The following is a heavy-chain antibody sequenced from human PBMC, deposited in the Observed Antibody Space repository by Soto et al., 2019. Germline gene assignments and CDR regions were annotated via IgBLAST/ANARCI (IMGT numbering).Heavy chain of an antibody. D-gene: IGHD6-19*01. J-gene: IGHJ4*02. Sequence: SGPTLVNPTQTLTPTCTFSGFSLSTSGVGVGWIRQPPGKALEWLALIYWNDDKRYSPSLKSRLTITKDTSKNQVVLTMTNMDPVDTATYYCAHRPSGRYLFDYWGQGTLVTVSS. V-gene: IGHV2-5*01. CDR3: AHRPSGRYLFDY. CDR2: IYWNDDK. CDR1: GFSLSTSGVG.